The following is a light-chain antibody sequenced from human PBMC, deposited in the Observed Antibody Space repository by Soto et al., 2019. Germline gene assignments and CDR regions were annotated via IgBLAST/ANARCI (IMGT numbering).Light chain of an antibody. J-gene: IGLJ7*01. CDR2: EGS. Sequence: QSALTQPASVSGSPGQSITISCTGTSNVAGTYNLVSWYQQSPDKAPKLMIYEGSKRPSGVSNRFSGSKSGDTASLTISGLQAEDAADYYCCSYAGSNTFVFGTGTQLTVL. V-gene: IGLV2-23*01. CDR1: SNVAGTYNL. CDR3: CSYAGSNTFV.